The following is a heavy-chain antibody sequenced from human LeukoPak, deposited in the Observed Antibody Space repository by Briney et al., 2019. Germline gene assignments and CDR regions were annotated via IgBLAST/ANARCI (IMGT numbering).Heavy chain of an antibody. CDR1: GYTFTSYY. Sequence: ASVKVSCKASGYTFTSYYMHWVRQAPGQGLEWMGIINPSGGSTSYAQKFQGRVTMTRNTSISTAYMELSSLRSEDTAVYYCARGYCSGGSCYYSYYYYYGMDVWGQGTTVTVSS. V-gene: IGHV1-46*01. D-gene: IGHD2-15*01. CDR3: ARGYCSGGSCYYSYYYYYGMDV. J-gene: IGHJ6*02. CDR2: INPSGGST.